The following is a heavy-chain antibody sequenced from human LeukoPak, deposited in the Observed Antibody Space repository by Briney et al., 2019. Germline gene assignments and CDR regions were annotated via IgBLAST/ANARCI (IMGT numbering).Heavy chain of an antibody. J-gene: IGHJ4*02. V-gene: IGHV3-9*01. D-gene: IGHD6-13*01. CDR3: AKASTGIAAAGDFDY. Sequence: GGSLRLSCAASGFTFDDYAMRWVRQAPGKGLEWVSGISWNSGSIGYADSVKGRFTISRDNAKNSLYLQMNSLRAEDTALYYCAKASTGIAAAGDFDYWGQGTLVTVSS. CDR1: GFTFDDYA. CDR2: ISWNSGSI.